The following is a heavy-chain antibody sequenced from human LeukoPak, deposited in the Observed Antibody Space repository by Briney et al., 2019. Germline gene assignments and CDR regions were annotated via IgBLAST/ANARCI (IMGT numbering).Heavy chain of an antibody. Sequence: PSETLSLTCAVYGGSFSGYYWSWIRQPPGKGLEWIGEINHSGSTNYNPSLKSRVTISVDTSKNQFSLKLISVTAADTAVYYCARGQLTYDSSGYYVAGWFDPWGQGTLVTVSS. J-gene: IGHJ5*02. D-gene: IGHD3-22*01. V-gene: IGHV4-34*01. CDR2: INHSGST. CDR3: ARGQLTYDSSGYYVAGWFDP. CDR1: GGSFSGYY.